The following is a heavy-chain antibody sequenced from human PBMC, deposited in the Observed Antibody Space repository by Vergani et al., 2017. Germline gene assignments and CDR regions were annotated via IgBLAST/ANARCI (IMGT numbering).Heavy chain of an antibody. CDR3: VRIDEGLDP. V-gene: IGHV3-66*01. CDR1: GFTVSTNY. J-gene: IGHJ5*02. Sequence: EVQLVQSWGGLVQPGGSLRLSCAASGFTVSTNYMNWVRQAPGKGLEWVSVIYSGGGTYYADSVKGRFTISRDNSRNTLYLQMNSLRAEDTAMYYCVRIDEGLDPWGQGTLVTVSS. CDR2: IYSGGGT.